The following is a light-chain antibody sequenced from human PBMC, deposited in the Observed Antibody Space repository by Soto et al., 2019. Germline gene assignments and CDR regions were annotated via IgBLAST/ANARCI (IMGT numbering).Light chain of an antibody. CDR3: LQEHKYPLT. CDR2: AAF. V-gene: IGKV1-6*01. Sequence: AIQMTQSPSSLSASVGERVTITCRASQDIRDDLGWYQQKPGKSTKLLIYAAFILQSGVSSRFSVSGSGTEFTLTIITLQPEDFTTHYCLQEHKYPLTFGQGTKVDIK. J-gene: IGKJ1*01. CDR1: QDIRDD.